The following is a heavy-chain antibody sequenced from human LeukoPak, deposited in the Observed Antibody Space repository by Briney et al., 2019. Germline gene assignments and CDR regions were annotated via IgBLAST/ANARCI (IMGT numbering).Heavy chain of an antibody. V-gene: IGHV1-8*03. J-gene: IGHJ6*03. CDR1: GYTLTSYD. Sequence: ASVKVSCKASGYTLTSYDINWVRQATGQGLEWMGWMNPNSGNTGYAQKFQGRVTITRNTSISTAYMELSSLRSEDTAVYYCARDSYYDSSGPWHYYMDVWGKGTTVTVSS. CDR3: ARDSYYDSSGPWHYYMDV. CDR2: MNPNSGNT. D-gene: IGHD3-22*01.